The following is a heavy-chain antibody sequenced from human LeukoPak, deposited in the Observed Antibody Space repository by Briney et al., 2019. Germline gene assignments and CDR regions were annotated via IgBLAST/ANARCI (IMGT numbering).Heavy chain of an antibody. V-gene: IGHV1-18*01. J-gene: IGHJ4*02. CDR3: ARDKNYRFDY. D-gene: IGHD5-24*01. CDR1: GGTFSSYA. CDR2: ISANSGNT. Sequence: ASVKVSCKASGGTFSSYAISWVRQAPGKGLEWMGWISANSGNTNYAQKMQGRVTMTTETSSSTAYMELRNLRSDDTAVYYCARDKNYRFDYWGQGTLVTVSS.